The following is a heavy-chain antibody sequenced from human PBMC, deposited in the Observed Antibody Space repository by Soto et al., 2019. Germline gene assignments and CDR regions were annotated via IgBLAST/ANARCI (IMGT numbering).Heavy chain of an antibody. CDR1: GGTFSSYA. D-gene: IGHD3-22*01. Sequence: SVKVSCKASGGTFSSYAISWVRQAPGQGLEWMGGIIPIFGTANYAQKFQGRVTITADESTSTAYMELSSLRSEDTAVYYCSRVLLVALYDSSGYYWNWFDPWGQGTLVTVSS. V-gene: IGHV1-69*13. CDR2: IIPIFGTA. J-gene: IGHJ5*02. CDR3: SRVLLVALYDSSGYYWNWFDP.